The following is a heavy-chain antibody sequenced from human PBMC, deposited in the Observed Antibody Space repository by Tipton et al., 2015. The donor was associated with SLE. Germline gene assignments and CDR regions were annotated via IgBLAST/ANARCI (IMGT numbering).Heavy chain of an antibody. CDR2: INHSGST. Sequence: TLSLTCGVNGGSFSGYFWSWIRQAPGRGLEWIGEINHSGSTKYNPSLESRVTISVDTSKNQFSLKVNSVTAADTAVYYCARVDFAVAPSVRRSLPYHMDVWGKGTTVTVSS. CDR1: GGSFSGYF. J-gene: IGHJ6*03. D-gene: IGHD6-13*01. CDR3: ARVDFAVAPSVRRSLPYHMDV. V-gene: IGHV4-34*01.